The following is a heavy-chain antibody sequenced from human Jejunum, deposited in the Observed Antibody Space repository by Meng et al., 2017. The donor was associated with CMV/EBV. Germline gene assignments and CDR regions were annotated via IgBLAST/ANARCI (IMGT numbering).Heavy chain of an antibody. J-gene: IGHJ5*02. CDR2: IYSGGFT. D-gene: IGHD1-26*01. Sequence: GQVVGSGGGLVQLGRSLRLSCAASGFTVSRNYMTWVRQAPGKGLEWVSVIYSGGFTAYADSVKGRFTVSRDDSNNTVSLQMNSLRVEDTALYYCARDPSAYSGTLGWFDPWGKGTLVTVSS. CDR3: ARDPSAYSGTLGWFDP. V-gene: IGHV3-66*01. CDR1: GFTVSRNY.